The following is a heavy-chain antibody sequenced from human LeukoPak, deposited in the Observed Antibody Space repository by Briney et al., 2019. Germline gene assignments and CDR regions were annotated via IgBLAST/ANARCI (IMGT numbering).Heavy chain of an antibody. CDR2: ISSSSSYI. CDR3: ASFYGYGSPNWFDP. CDR1: GFMFRSYN. Sequence: GGALRPSCAGPGFMFRSYNMNGVRQAPGKGLEGASAISSSSSYIYYADAVKGRFTISRDNAQKSVYLQMNSLRVEDTAVYYCASFYGYGSPNWFDPWGQGTLVTVSS. V-gene: IGHV3-21*01. J-gene: IGHJ5*02. D-gene: IGHD5-18*01.